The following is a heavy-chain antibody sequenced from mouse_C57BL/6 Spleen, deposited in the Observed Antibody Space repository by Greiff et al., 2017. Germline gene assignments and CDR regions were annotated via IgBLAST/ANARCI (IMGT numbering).Heavy chain of an antibody. CDR3: ARRRFYYGSSSYAMDY. CDR2: INPNNGGT. D-gene: IGHD1-1*01. V-gene: IGHV1-26*01. J-gene: IGHJ4*01. Sequence: VQLQQSGPELVKPGASVKISCKASGYTFTDYYMNWVKQSHGKSLEWIGDINPNNGGTSYNQKLKGKATLTVDKSSSTAYMELRSLTSEDSAVYYCARRRFYYGSSSYAMDYWGQGTSVTVSS. CDR1: GYTFTDYY.